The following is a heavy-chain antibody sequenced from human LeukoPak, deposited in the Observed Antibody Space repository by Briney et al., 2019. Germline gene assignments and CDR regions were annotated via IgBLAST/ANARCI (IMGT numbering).Heavy chain of an antibody. CDR3: ARGIAAAGTPSARFDP. D-gene: IGHD6-13*01. Sequence: PSETLSLTCAVYGGSFSGYYWSWIRQPPGKGLEWIGEINHSGSTNYNPSLKSRVTISVDTSKNQFSLKLSSVTAADTAVYYCARGIAAAGTPSARFDPWGQGTLVTVSS. V-gene: IGHV4-34*01. CDR2: INHSGST. J-gene: IGHJ5*02. CDR1: GGSFSGYY.